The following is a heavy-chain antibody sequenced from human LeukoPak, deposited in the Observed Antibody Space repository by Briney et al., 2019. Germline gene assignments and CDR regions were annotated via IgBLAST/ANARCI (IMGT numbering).Heavy chain of an antibody. CDR1: GYTFTSYA. V-gene: IGHV1-3*03. Sequence: ASVTVSCKASGYTFTSYAMHWVRQAPGQRLEWMGWINAGNGNTKYSQEFQDRVTITRDTSASTAYMELSSLRSEDMAVYYCARGGSSGWYYFDYWGQGTLVTVSS. CDR3: ARGGSSGWYYFDY. D-gene: IGHD6-19*01. CDR2: INAGNGNT. J-gene: IGHJ4*02.